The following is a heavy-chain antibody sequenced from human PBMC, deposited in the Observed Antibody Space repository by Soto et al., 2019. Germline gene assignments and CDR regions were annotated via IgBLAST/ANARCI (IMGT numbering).Heavy chain of an antibody. CDR1: GGSISSGDYY. CDR2: IYYSGST. CDR3: ARERGVDIVATYYFDY. V-gene: IGHV4-30-4*01. J-gene: IGHJ4*02. D-gene: IGHD5-12*01. Sequence: SETLSLTCTVSGGSISSGDYYWSWIRQPPGKGLEWIGYIYYSGSTYYNPSLKSRVTISVDTSKNQFSLKLSSVTAADTAVYYCARERGVDIVATYYFDYWGQGTLVTVSS.